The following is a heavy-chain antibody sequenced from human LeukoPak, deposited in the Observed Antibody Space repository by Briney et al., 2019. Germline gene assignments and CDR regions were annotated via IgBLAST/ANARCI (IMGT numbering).Heavy chain of an antibody. CDR3: ARNSYGYGLDFDY. CDR1: DGPISSYY. V-gene: IGHV4-59*01. J-gene: IGHJ4*02. CDR2: IYYSGST. D-gene: IGHD5-18*01. Sequence: SETLSLTCTVSDGPISSYYWSWIRQPPGKGLEWIGYIYYSGSTNYNPSLKSRVTISVDTSKNQFSLKLSSVTAADTAVYYCARNSYGYGLDFDYWGQGTLVTVSS.